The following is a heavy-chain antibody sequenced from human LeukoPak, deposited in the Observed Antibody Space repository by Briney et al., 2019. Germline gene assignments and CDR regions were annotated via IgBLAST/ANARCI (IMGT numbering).Heavy chain of an antibody. Sequence: GGSLRLSCAASGFTFSSYATSWVRQAPGKGLEWVSSISYNGDSTYSADSVKGRFTISRDNSKNTLYLQMHSLRAEDTAVYYCASHYCNSATCYIDYWGQGTLVTVSS. CDR2: ISYNGDST. CDR3: ASHYCNSATCYIDY. CDR1: GFTFSSYA. D-gene: IGHD3-22*01. V-gene: IGHV3-23*01. J-gene: IGHJ4*02.